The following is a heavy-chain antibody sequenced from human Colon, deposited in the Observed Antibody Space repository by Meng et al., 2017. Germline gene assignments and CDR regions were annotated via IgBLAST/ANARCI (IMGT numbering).Heavy chain of an antibody. V-gene: IGHV4-4*02. CDR2: IAHTGRT. J-gene: IGHJ4*02. Sequence: QMLLRESGPGLVKPSGTLSLTCAVSGVSISTTNWWTWFRQSPGKGLEWIGEIAHTGRTNYNRSLKSRVTVSMDKSKNHFSLNVTSVAAADTAVYYCGTTDINYCPIHYWGQGTLVTVSS. CDR1: GVSISTTNW. CDR3: GTTDINYCPIHY. D-gene: IGHD1/OR15-1a*01.